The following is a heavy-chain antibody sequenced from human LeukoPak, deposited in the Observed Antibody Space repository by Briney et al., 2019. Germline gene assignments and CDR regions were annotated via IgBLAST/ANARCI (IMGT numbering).Heavy chain of an antibody. CDR3: AGGAAARLLGQGLDY. D-gene: IGHD6-6*01. Sequence: PSETLSLTCTVSGGSISSGGYYWSWIRQPPGKGLEWIGYIYYSGSTFYNPSLKSRVTISVDTSKNQFSLKLSSVTAADTAVYYCAGGAAARLLGQGLDYWGQGTLVTVSS. V-gene: IGHV4-31*03. CDR2: IYYSGST. CDR1: GGSISSGGYY. J-gene: IGHJ4*02.